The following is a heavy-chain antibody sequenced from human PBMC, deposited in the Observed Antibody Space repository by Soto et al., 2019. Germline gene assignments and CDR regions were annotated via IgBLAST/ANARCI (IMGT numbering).Heavy chain of an antibody. V-gene: IGHV4-31*03. D-gene: IGHD3-22*01. CDR3: ARRDRSGYSYWLDT. Sequence: PSETLSLTCTVSGGSISDGYYWSWIRQHPGKGLEWMGSISYSGSTSYNPSLKSRLTISVDRSKSQFSLNLSSVTAADTAVYYCARRDRSGYSYWLDTWGQGTLVTGSS. J-gene: IGHJ5*02. CDR2: ISYSGST. CDR1: GGSISDGYY.